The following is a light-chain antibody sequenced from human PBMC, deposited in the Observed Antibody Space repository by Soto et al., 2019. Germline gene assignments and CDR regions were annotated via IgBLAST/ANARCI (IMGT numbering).Light chain of an antibody. CDR3: AKWDDSLRVYV. J-gene: IGLJ1*01. CDR2: RNE. Sequence: QSVLPQPPSASGTPGQRVTISCSTTNSRSGSNYVYWYQQLPGAAPKLLIYRNEQRPSGVPDRFSASKSGTSASLAISGLRSEDEAYYFCAKWDDSLRVYVFGSGTKLTVL. CDR1: NSRSGSNY. V-gene: IGLV1-47*01.